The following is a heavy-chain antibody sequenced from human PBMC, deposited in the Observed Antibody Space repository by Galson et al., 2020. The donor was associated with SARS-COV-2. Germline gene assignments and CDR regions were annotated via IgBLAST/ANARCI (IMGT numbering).Heavy chain of an antibody. CDR2: LNGSGDYT. CDR3: AKEGEKVDTANDY. V-gene: IGHV3-23*01. J-gene: IGHJ4*02. CDR1: GFTFSSYP. Sequence: GGSLRLSCAASGFTFSSYPMTWVRQAPGKGLQWVPYLNGSGDYTYYADSVRGRFTISRDNSKNTLFLQMNSLRVEDTAVYFCAKEGEKVDTANDYWGQGTLVTVSS. D-gene: IGHD5-18*01.